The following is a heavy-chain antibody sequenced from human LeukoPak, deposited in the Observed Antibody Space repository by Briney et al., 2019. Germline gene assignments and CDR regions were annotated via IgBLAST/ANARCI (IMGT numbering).Heavy chain of an antibody. J-gene: IGHJ4*02. CDR2: IFYSGGT. D-gene: IGHD3-22*01. CDR1: VGTAFRAAYY. V-gene: IGHV4-30-4*08. Sequence: SETLSLTCTVSVGTAFRAAYYSSCVRHPPRACMGWVASIFYSGGTYYNPSLKIRVTISVDTSKNQFSLKLSSVTAADTAVYYCARVGKTYYYDSSGYQVDYWGQGTLVTVSS. CDR3: ARVGKTYYYDSSGYQVDY.